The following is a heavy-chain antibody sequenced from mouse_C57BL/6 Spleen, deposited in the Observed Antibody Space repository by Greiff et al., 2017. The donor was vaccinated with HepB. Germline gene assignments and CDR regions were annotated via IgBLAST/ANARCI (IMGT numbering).Heavy chain of an antibody. Sequence: EVKLMESGGGLVKPGGSLKLSCAASGFTFSSYAMSWVRQTPEKRLEWVATISDGGSYTYYPDNVKGRFTISRDNAKNNLYLQMSHLKSEDTAMYYCARGGLLRGAWFAYWGQGTLVTVSA. J-gene: IGHJ3*01. CDR2: ISDGGSYT. CDR1: GFTFSSYA. V-gene: IGHV5-4*03. CDR3: ARGGLLRGAWFAY. D-gene: IGHD2-3*01.